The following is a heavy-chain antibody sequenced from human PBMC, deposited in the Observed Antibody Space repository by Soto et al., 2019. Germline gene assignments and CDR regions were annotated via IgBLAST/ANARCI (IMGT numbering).Heavy chain of an antibody. V-gene: IGHV1-3*01. CDR3: ARDPNSNPQYYYHMDV. Sequence: QVQLVQSGAEVKKPGASVKVSCKASGYTFTTHGIHWVRQAPGQRFEWMGWINAGNDNTKYSQKFQGRVTITRDTSASTAYMELSSLRSEDTAFYYCARDPNSNPQYYYHMDVWGKGTTVTVSS. CDR1: GYTFTTHG. D-gene: IGHD5-18*01. J-gene: IGHJ6*03. CDR2: INAGNDNT.